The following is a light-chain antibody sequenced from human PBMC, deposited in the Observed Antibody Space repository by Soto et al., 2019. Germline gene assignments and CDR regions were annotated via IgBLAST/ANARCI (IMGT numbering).Light chain of an antibody. CDR3: QQHGSSPRT. J-gene: IGKJ1*01. CDR1: QSVTNSY. V-gene: IGKV3-20*01. Sequence: EMVLTQSPDTRSLSPGERATLSCSASQSVTNSYLAWYQQKPGQAPRLLIYGASSRATGIPDRFSGSGSGTDVTLTISRREPEDFAVYYCQQHGSSPRTFGEGTKVEIK. CDR2: GAS.